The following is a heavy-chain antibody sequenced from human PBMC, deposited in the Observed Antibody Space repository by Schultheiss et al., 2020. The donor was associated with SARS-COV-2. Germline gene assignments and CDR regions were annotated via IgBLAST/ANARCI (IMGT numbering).Heavy chain of an antibody. Sequence: SETLSLTCTVSGGSISSGGYYWSWIRQHPGKGLEWIGYIYYSGSTYYNPSLKSLVTISVDTSKNQFSLKLSSVTAADTAVYYCARDGRLGFWGLDYWGQGTLVTVSS. CDR2: IYYSGST. D-gene: IGHD3-16*01. J-gene: IGHJ4*02. CDR1: GGSISSGGYY. V-gene: IGHV4-31*01. CDR3: ARDGRLGFWGLDY.